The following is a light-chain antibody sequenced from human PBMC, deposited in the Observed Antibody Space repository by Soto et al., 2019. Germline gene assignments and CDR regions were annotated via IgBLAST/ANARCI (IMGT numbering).Light chain of an antibody. CDR1: QSVNLN. V-gene: IGKV3-15*01. Sequence: EIMMTQSPGTLSVSPGEGATLSCTASQSVNLNLAWYQQKPGQPPRLLLYGASTRAAAIPVRCRGSGSGTEFTLTIGSLQCEDSAVYYCHQYNSWPRGTFGPGTKVEIK. CDR2: GAS. CDR3: HQYNSWPRGT. J-gene: IGKJ3*01.